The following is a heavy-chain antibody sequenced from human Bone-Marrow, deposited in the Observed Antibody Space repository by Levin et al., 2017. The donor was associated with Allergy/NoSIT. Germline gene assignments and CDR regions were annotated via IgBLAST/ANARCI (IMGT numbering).Heavy chain of an antibody. CDR3: VKSEGVTVTSTDY. CDR2: ISSSGGAT. Sequence: EASVKVSCASSGFSFRSYAMSWVRQAPGKGLEWVSGISSSGGATFYGGSVKGRFTISRDNSKSILYLQMNSLRVEDTAIYYCVKSEGVTVTSTDYWGQGTLVTVSS. CDR1: GFSFRSYA. V-gene: IGHV3-23*01. D-gene: IGHD6-19*01. J-gene: IGHJ4*02.